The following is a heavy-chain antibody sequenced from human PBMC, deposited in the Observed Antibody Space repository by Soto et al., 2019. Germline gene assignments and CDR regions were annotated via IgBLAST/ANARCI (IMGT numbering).Heavy chain of an antibody. CDR2: IWYDGSNK. D-gene: IGHD6-19*01. Sequence: GGSLRLSCAASGFTFSSYGMHWVRQAPGKGLEWVAVIWYDGSNKYYADSVKGRFTISRDNSKNTLYLQMNSLRAEDTAVYYCARDAAGSGWITINYFDYWGQGTLVTVSP. J-gene: IGHJ4*02. CDR1: GFTFSSYG. CDR3: ARDAAGSGWITINYFDY. V-gene: IGHV3-33*01.